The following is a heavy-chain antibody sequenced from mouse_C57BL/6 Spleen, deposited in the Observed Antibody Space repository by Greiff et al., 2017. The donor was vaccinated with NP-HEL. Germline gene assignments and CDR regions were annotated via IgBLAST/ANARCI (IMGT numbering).Heavy chain of an antibody. J-gene: IGHJ2*01. CDR3: ARDAYYSNYSPFDY. D-gene: IGHD2-5*01. Sequence: VQLQQSGAELVKPGASVKLSCKASGYTFTSYWMQWVKQRPGQGLEWIGEIDPSDSYTNYNQKFKGKATLTVDKSSSTAYMQLSSLTSEDSAVYYCARDAYYSNYSPFDYWGQGTTLTVSS. V-gene: IGHV1-50*01. CDR2: IDPSDSYT. CDR1: GYTFTSYW.